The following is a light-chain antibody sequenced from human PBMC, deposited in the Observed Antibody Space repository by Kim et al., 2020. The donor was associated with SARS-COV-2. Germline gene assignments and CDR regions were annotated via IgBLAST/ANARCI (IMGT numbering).Light chain of an antibody. V-gene: IGLV3-19*01. CDR1: SLIRYY. CDR2: GKN. Sequence: SSELTQDPAVSVALGQTVRITCQGDSLIRYYATWYQQKPGQAPIVVIYGKNNRPSGIPDRFSGSSSGNTASLTITGTQAGDEADYYCNSRDSNDNVVFGGGTKL. J-gene: IGLJ2*01. CDR3: NSRDSNDNVV.